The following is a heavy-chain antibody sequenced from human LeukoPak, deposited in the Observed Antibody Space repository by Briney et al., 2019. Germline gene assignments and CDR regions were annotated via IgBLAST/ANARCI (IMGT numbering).Heavy chain of an antibody. D-gene: IGHD3-22*01. V-gene: IGHV3-74*01. CDR1: GFTFSSYE. Sequence: GGSLRLSCAASGFTFSSYEMNWVRQAPGKGLVWVSRINSDGINTSYADSVKGRFTISRDNAKNTLNLQMNSLRAEDTAVYYCARDLGQYYDTSDNWFDPWGQGTLVTVSS. J-gene: IGHJ5*02. CDR3: ARDLGQYYDTSDNWFDP. CDR2: INSDGINT.